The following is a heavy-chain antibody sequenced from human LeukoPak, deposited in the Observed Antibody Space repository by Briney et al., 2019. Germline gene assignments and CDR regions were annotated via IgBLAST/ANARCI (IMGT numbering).Heavy chain of an antibody. CDR1: GFTLIRYA. Sequence: GGSLRLSCAASGFTLIRYAMSWIRQAPGKGLECVSEISGSRSRTYYADSVKGRFTISRDNSKNTLYLQMNSLRAEDTAVYYCGKDRLTIFGVVITETYYFDYWGQGTLVTVSS. V-gene: IGHV3-23*01. CDR3: GKDRLTIFGVVITETYYFDY. D-gene: IGHD3-3*01. J-gene: IGHJ4*02. CDR2: ISGSRSRT.